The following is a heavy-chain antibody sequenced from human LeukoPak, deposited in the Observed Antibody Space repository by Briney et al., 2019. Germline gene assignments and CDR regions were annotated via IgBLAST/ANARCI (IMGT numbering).Heavy chain of an antibody. CDR1: GYAFTNYA. CDR3: ATSDLTVTTQYYYYYYGMDV. D-gene: IGHD4-17*01. Sequence: ASVKVSCKASGYAFTNYAISWVRQAPGQGLEWMGWISVYNGNTNYAQKLQGRVTMTADTSTTTAYMELRSLRSEDTAVYYCATSDLTVTTQYYYYYYGMDVWGQGTTVTVSS. J-gene: IGHJ6*02. CDR2: ISVYNGNT. V-gene: IGHV1-18*01.